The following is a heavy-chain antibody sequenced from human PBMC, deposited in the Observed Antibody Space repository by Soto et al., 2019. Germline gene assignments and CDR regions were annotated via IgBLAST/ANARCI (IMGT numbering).Heavy chain of an antibody. CDR1: GYSISAYY. D-gene: IGHD3-10*01. Sequence: ASVKVSCKASGYSISAYYIHWVRQAPGQGLEWMGWIDPKNGGTVSAQKFQGRLTMTRDTSISTVYMDLSGLTSDDTALYYCGRDDYGIFPYWGQGSLVTVSS. J-gene: IGHJ4*02. CDR3: GRDDYGIFPY. V-gene: IGHV1-2*02. CDR2: IDPKNGGT.